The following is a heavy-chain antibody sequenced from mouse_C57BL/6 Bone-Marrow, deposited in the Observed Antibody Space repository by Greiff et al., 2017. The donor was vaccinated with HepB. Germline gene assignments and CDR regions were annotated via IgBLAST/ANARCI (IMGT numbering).Heavy chain of an antibody. CDR3: TGYYGSSPWFAY. CDR2: IDPETGGT. V-gene: IGHV1-15*01. J-gene: IGHJ3*01. D-gene: IGHD1-1*01. CDR1: GYTFTDYE. Sequence: VQRVESGAELVRPGASVTLSCKASGYTFTDYEMHWVKQTPVHGLEWIGAIDPETGGTAYNQKFKGKAILTADKSSSTAYMELRSLTSEDSAVYYCTGYYGSSPWFAYWGQGTLVTVSA.